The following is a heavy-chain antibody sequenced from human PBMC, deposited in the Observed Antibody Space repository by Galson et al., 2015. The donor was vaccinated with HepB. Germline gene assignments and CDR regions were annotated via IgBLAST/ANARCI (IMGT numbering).Heavy chain of an antibody. D-gene: IGHD3-22*01. V-gene: IGHV3-30-3*01. CDR3: VRGDNGGYYLAYFDY. Sequence: SLRLSCAASGFTYSTYAMHWVRQAPGKGLEWVAVISYDGSNKYHTDSVKGRFTISRDNSKNTLFLQMNSLRAEDTAVYYCVRGDNGGYYLAYFDYWGQGTLVTVSS. CDR1: GFTYSTYA. J-gene: IGHJ4*02. CDR2: ISYDGSNK.